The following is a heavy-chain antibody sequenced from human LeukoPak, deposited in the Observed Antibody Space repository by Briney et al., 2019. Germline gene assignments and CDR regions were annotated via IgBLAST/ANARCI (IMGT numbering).Heavy chain of an antibody. CDR1: GYTFTGYY. V-gene: IGHV1-2*02. Sequence: GASVKVSCKASGYTFTGYYMHWVRQAPGQGLEWMGWINPNSGGTNYAQKSQGRVTMTRDTSISTAYMELSRLRSDDTAVYYCASAGAAANFDYWGQGTLVTVSS. CDR3: ASAGAAANFDY. D-gene: IGHD6-13*01. CDR2: INPNSGGT. J-gene: IGHJ4*02.